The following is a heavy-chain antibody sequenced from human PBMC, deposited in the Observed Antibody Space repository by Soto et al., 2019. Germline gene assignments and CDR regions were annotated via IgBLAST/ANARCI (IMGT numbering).Heavy chain of an antibody. D-gene: IGHD1-1*01. Sequence: HPGGSLRLSCAASGFTFSSYGMHWVRQAPGKGLEWVAVISYDGSNKYYADSVKGRFTISRDNSKNTLYLQMNSLRAEDTAVYYCASSIWNDGRDDWGQGTLVTVSS. J-gene: IGHJ4*02. CDR3: ASSIWNDGRDD. V-gene: IGHV3-30*03. CDR2: ISYDGSNK. CDR1: GFTFSSYG.